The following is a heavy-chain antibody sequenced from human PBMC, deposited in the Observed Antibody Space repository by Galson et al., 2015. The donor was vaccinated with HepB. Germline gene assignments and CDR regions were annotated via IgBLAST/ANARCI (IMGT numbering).Heavy chain of an antibody. CDR3: ARGGINTKLDY. Sequence: CLRLSCAESGFRFNRYSLIWVRQAPGKGLGWVALVSYDGSNKQYAESVKGRFTISRDNSKNMLYLQLNSLRPDDTAVYFCARGGINTKLDYWGQGTLVTVPS. V-gene: IGHV3-30*04. CDR1: GFRFNRYS. CDR2: VSYDGSNK. D-gene: IGHD3-16*01. J-gene: IGHJ4*02.